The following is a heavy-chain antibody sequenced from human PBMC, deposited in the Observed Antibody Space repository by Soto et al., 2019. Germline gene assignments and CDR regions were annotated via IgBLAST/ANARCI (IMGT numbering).Heavy chain of an antibody. D-gene: IGHD3-9*01. CDR1: GFTFSNYA. J-gene: IGHJ4*02. V-gene: IGHV3-23*01. Sequence: EMQLLESGGGLVQPGGSLRLSCADSGFTFSNYAMSWVRQAPGKGLEWVLTISASGGATFYGDSVKGRFTVSRDNSRSTLFLQMSSLRAEDTAMYYCARDPLRYSGYFGLDYWGPGTLVTVSS. CDR2: ISASGGAT. CDR3: ARDPLRYSGYFGLDY.